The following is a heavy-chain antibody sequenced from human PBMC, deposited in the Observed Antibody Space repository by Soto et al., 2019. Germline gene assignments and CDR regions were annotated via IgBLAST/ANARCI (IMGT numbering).Heavy chain of an antibody. J-gene: IGHJ4*02. Sequence: GEFLRLSCVTSGFTFADYSMSWVRQAPGKGLEWLGFIRSKANGGTTAYAASVKTSFTISRDDSKSIAYLQINSLKTEDSGMYFCARVDKWTTWGQGTLVTVST. CDR3: ARVDKWTT. CDR1: GFTFADYS. D-gene: IGHD2-2*03. V-gene: IGHV3-49*04. CDR2: IRSKANGGTT.